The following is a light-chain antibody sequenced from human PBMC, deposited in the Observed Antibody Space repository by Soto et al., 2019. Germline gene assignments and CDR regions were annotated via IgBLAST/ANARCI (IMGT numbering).Light chain of an antibody. V-gene: IGKV3-20*01. CDR3: QQFGSSSWT. J-gene: IGKJ1*01. CDR2: GAS. CDR1: QSVSSSY. Sequence: ESVLTQSPGTLSLSPGEKATLSCRASQSVSSSYLAWYQQKPGQAPRLLIYGASSRATGIPDRFSGSESGTDFTLTVSRLEPEDFAVYYCQQFGSSSWTFGQGTKVDIK.